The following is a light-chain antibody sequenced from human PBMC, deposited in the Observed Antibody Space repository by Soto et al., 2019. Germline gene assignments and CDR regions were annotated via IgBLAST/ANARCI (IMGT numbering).Light chain of an antibody. Sequence: DIVLTQSPATLSLSPGETATLYCGASQRVSTNYVAWYQQKPGQAPRLLIYDASSRATGIPDRFSGSGSGTNFALTISRLEPEDFALYYCHQYASSFETFGQGTKV. CDR1: QRVSTNY. J-gene: IGKJ1*01. V-gene: IGKV3D-20*01. CDR2: DAS. CDR3: HQYASSFET.